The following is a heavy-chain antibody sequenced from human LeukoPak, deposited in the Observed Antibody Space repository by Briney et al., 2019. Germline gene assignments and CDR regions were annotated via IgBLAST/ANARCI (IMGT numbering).Heavy chain of an antibody. CDR1: GFTSSSYA. J-gene: IGHJ4*02. D-gene: IGHD4-17*01. V-gene: IGHV3-23*01. CDR2: ISDSGTGA. Sequence: PGGSLRLSCAASGFTSSSYAMSWVRQAPGKGLEWVSSISDSGTGAYHADSVKGRFTISRDNSKNTLYLLMNSLRAEDTALYYCAKRTGDYRARPFDYWGQGTLVTVSS. CDR3: AKRTGDYRARPFDY.